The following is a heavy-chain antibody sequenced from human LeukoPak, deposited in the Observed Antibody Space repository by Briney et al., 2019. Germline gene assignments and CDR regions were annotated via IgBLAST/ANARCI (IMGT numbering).Heavy chain of an antibody. CDR1: GFTFSSYA. Sequence: GGSLRLSCAASGFTFSSYAMSWVRPAPGKGLEWVSTISGSGGSTYYADSVKGRFTISRDNSKNTLYLQMNSLRAEDTAVYYCAKDLSGDYVYWGQGTLVTVSS. CDR3: AKDLSGDYVY. CDR2: ISGSGGST. V-gene: IGHV3-23*01. J-gene: IGHJ4*02. D-gene: IGHD4-17*01.